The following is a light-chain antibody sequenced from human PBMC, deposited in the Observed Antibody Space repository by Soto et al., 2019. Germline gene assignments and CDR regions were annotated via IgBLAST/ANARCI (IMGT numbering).Light chain of an antibody. J-gene: IGLJ1*01. CDR1: SSDIGAYNY. CDR3: SSYTTTSQYV. Sequence: QSALTQPASVSGSPGQSITISCTGTSSDIGAYNYVSWFQHHPGKAPKLIIHDVSNRPSGVSYRFSGSKSGNTASLTISGLQAEDQADYHFSSYTTTSQYVFGTGTTLTVL. V-gene: IGLV2-14*01. CDR2: DVS.